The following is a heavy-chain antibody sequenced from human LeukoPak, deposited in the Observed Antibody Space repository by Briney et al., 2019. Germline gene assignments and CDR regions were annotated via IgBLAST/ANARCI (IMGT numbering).Heavy chain of an antibody. D-gene: IGHD4-11*01. CDR2: ISGSSYI. Sequence: GGSLRLSCAASGFTFSSYSMNWVRQAPGKGLEWVSSISGSSYIYYADSVKGRFTISRDNAKNSLYLQMNSLRAEDTAVYYCAREDYSNYYYGMDVWGQGTTVTVSS. CDR3: AREDYSNYYYGMDV. J-gene: IGHJ6*02. CDR1: GFTFSSYS. V-gene: IGHV3-21*01.